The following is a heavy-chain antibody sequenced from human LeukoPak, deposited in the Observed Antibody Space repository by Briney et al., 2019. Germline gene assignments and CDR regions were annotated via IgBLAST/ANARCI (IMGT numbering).Heavy chain of an antibody. J-gene: IGHJ4*02. Sequence: GGSLRLSCAASGFTYSSYEMNWVRQAPGKGLEWVSFISSSGSAIHYADSVRGRFTISRDNAKNSLYLQMSRLRAEDTAVYYCAREKLSFFDSSGYFDYWGQGTLVTVSS. D-gene: IGHD3-22*01. CDR2: ISSSGSAI. CDR3: AREKLSFFDSSGYFDY. V-gene: IGHV3-48*03. CDR1: GFTYSSYE.